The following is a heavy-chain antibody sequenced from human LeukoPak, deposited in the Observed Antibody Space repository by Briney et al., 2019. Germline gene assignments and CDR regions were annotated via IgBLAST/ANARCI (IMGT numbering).Heavy chain of an antibody. J-gene: IGHJ4*02. CDR3: ARAFADGYNSSPFDY. D-gene: IGHD5-24*01. CDR2: INWNGVST. CDR1: GFTFDDYG. V-gene: IGHV3-20*04. Sequence: GGSLRLSCAASGFTFDDYGMNWVRQVPGKGLEWVSSINWNGVSTGYADSVKGRFTISRDNAKNSLYLQMNSLRAEDTAVYYCARAFADGYNSSPFDYWGQGTLVTVSS.